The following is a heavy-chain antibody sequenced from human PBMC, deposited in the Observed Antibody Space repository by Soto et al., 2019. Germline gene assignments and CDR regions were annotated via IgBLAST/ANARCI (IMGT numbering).Heavy chain of an antibody. Sequence: EVQLVESGGGLVQPGGSLRLSCAASGFTFSSYTMNWVRQAPGKGLEWVSYISGSSNTIYYADSVKGRFTISRDNAKNSLYLQMNRLRAEDTAVYYCAREVGGYCSTTSWYAFGWFDPWGQGDLVTVSS. J-gene: IGHJ5*02. CDR1: GFTFSSYT. D-gene: IGHD2-2*01. CDR3: AREVGGYCSTTSWYAFGWFDP. V-gene: IGHV3-48*01. CDR2: ISGSSNTI.